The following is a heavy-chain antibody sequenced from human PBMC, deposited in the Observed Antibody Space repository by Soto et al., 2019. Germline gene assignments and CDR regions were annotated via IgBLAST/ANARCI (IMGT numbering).Heavy chain of an antibody. V-gene: IGHV3-74*01. J-gene: IGHJ4*02. CDR3: ARDRLQVYCSGTSCYKGIDY. D-gene: IGHD2-2*02. Sequence: VQLVESGGDLVQPGGSLRLSCAASGFTFSSYWMHWVRQAPGKGLVWVSRINSDGSSTIYADSVRGRFTISRDNAKNTLYLQMNSLRAEDTAVYYCARDRLQVYCSGTSCYKGIDYWGQGTLVTVSS. CDR1: GFTFSSYW. CDR2: INSDGSST.